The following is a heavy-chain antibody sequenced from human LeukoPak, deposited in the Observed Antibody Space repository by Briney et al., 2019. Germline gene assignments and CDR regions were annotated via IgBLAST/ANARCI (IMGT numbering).Heavy chain of an antibody. CDR2: IYYSGST. J-gene: IGHJ4*02. CDR1: GYSLSSAYY. Sequence: PSETLSLTCTVSGYSLSSAYYWGWIRQPPGKGLEWIGYIYYSGSTNYNPSLKSRVTISVDTSKNQFSLKLSSVTAADTAVYYCARVGWDSSFPHFDYWGQGTLVTVSS. D-gene: IGHD6-13*01. CDR3: ARVGWDSSFPHFDY. V-gene: IGHV4-61*01.